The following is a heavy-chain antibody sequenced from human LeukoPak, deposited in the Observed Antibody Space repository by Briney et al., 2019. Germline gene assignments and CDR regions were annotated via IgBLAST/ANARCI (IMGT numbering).Heavy chain of an antibody. J-gene: IGHJ4*02. D-gene: IGHD3-3*01. CDR1: GGSISSGSYY. CDR3: AREDTIFGVVIDY. CDR2: IYTSGST. V-gene: IGHV4-61*02. Sequence: SETLSLTCTVSGGSISSGSYYWRWIRQPARKGLEWIGRIYTSGSTNYNPSLKSRVTISVDTSKNQFSLKLSSVTAADTAVYYCAREDTIFGVVIDYWGQGTLVTVSS.